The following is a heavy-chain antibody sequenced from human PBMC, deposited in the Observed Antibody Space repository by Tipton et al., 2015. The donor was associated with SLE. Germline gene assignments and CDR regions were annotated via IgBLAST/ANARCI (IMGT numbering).Heavy chain of an antibody. Sequence: SLRLSCAASGFTFDDYAMHWVRQAPGKGLEWVSLISWDGGSTYYADSVKGRFTISRDNSKNTLYLQMNSLRAEDTAVYYCARDHGSGWYFDYWGQGTLVTVSS. CDR3: ARDHGSGWYFDY. CDR2: ISWDGGST. V-gene: IGHV3-43D*04. CDR1: GFTFDDYA. J-gene: IGHJ4*02. D-gene: IGHD6-19*01.